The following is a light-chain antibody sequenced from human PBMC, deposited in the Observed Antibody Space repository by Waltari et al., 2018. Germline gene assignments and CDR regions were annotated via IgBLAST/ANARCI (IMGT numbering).Light chain of an antibody. Sequence: EIVLTQSPATLSXSPGERATLSCRASQSVSSYLAWYQQKPGQAPRLLIYDASNRATGIPARFSGSGSGXDFTLTISXLEPEDFXXXYCQQRSNWPPTFGXGXRLXIK. CDR3: QQRSNWPPT. V-gene: IGKV3-11*01. CDR2: DAS. J-gene: IGKJ5*01. CDR1: QSVSSY.